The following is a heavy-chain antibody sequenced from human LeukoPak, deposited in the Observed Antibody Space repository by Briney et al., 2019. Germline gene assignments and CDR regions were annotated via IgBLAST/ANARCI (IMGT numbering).Heavy chain of an antibody. D-gene: IGHD6-13*01. Sequence: ASVKVSCRASGYTFTSYDINWVRQATGQGVEWMGWTNPNSGYTGFAQKFQGRVTMTRNTAIDTAYMEMSGLTSEDTAVYYCARGNRLYTSSWSSLAFDIWGQGTMVAVSS. CDR1: GYTFTSYD. J-gene: IGHJ3*02. V-gene: IGHV1-8*01. CDR2: TNPNSGYT. CDR3: ARGNRLYTSSWSSLAFDI.